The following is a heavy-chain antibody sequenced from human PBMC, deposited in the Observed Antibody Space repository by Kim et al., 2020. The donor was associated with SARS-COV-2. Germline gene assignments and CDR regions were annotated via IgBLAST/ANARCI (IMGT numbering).Heavy chain of an antibody. J-gene: IGHJ4*03. V-gene: IGHV4-39*01. Sequence: SETLSLTCTVSGGSISSSSYYWGWIRQPPGKGLEWIGSIYYSGSTYYNPSLKSRVTISVDTSKNQFSLKLSSVTAADTAVYYCARHGGGSIVLVVYAVYFDSWGQGTLVNVSS. D-gene: IGHD2-8*02. CDR3: ARHGGGSIVLVVYAVYFDS. CDR2: IYYSGST. CDR1: GGSISSSSYY.